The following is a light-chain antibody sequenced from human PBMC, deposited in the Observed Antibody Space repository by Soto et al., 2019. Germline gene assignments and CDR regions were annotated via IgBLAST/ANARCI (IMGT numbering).Light chain of an antibody. J-gene: IGKJ4*01. CDR2: DAA. Sequence: DIQMTQSPSTLSASVGDRVTITCRASQNIRYWLAWYQQKPGKGPKLLTYDAAKLESGVPSRFSGSGSGTEFTLTISSLQPDDIATYCCQQYNNYPLTFGGGTKVEIK. CDR3: QQYNNYPLT. CDR1: QNIRYW. V-gene: IGKV1-5*01.